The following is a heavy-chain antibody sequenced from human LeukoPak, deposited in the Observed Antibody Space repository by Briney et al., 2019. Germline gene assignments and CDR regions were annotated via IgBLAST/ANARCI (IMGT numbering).Heavy chain of an antibody. CDR3: ARAVESTYYYDSSGYFDH. CDR1: GFTFSSYE. D-gene: IGHD3-22*01. J-gene: IGHJ4*02. V-gene: IGHV3-48*03. Sequence: PGRSLRLSCAASGFTFSSYEMNWVRQAPGKGLEWVSYISSSGSTIYYADSVKGRFTISRDNAKNSLYLQMNSLRAEDTAVYYCARAVESTYYYDSSGYFDHWGQGTLVTVSS. CDR2: ISSSGSTI.